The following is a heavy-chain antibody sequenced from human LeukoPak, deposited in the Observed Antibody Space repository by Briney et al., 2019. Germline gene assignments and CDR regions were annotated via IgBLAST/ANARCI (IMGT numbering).Heavy chain of an antibody. CDR2: ISWNSGTR. CDR1: GFTFDDYA. CDR3: AKASGGYCSSISCYHFDY. V-gene: IGHV3-9*01. D-gene: IGHD2-2*01. Sequence: GGSLRLSCAASGFTFDDYAMHWARQAPGKGLEWVSSISWNSGTRRYADSVKGRFTISRDNAKNSLYLQMNRLRAEDTALYYCAKASGGYCSSISCYHFDYWGQGILVTVSS. J-gene: IGHJ4*02.